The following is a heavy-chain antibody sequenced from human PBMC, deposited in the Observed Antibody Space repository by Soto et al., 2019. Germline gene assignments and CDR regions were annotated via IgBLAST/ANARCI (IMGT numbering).Heavy chain of an antibody. CDR1: GDSVSSNSAA. CDR2: TYYRSKWYN. Sequence: SQTLSLTCAISGDSVSSNSAAWNWIRQSPSRGLEWLGRTYYRSKWYNDYAVSVKSRITINPDTSKNQFSLQLNSVTPEDTAVYYCAIGGRIAPRPGFAYWAQGTTVTVSS. CDR3: AIGGRIAPRPGFAY. D-gene: IGHD6-6*01. V-gene: IGHV6-1*01. J-gene: IGHJ4*03.